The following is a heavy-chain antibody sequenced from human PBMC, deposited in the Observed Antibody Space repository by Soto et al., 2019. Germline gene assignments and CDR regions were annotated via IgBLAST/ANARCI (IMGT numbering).Heavy chain of an antibody. J-gene: IGHJ6*02. CDR2: IKQDGSEK. V-gene: IGHV3-7*03. D-gene: IGHD3-3*01. CDR3: ARDSRRHDFWTGFDYYSGIDV. CDR1: GFTFSSYW. Sequence: QPGGSLRLSCAASGFTFSSYWMSWVRQAPGKGLEWVANIKQDGSEKYYVDSVKGRFTISRDNAKNSLYLQMNSLRAEDTAVYYCARDSRRHDFWTGFDYYSGIDVWGQGTTVTVSS.